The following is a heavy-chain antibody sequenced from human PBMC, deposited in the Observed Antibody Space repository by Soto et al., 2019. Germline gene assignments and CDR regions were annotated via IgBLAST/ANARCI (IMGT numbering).Heavy chain of an antibody. V-gene: IGHV3-23*01. J-gene: IGHJ3*02. CDR2: ISGGGGTT. D-gene: IGHD6-19*01. CDR3: AKDRYSSGDDAFDM. CDR1: GFTFNKYA. Sequence: GESLKISCTASGFTFNKYAMSWVRQAPGKGLEWVSVISGGGGTTYNADSVKGRFTISRDNSKNTLYLQMNSLRAEDTAVFFCAKDRYSSGDDAFDMWGQVTMVTVS.